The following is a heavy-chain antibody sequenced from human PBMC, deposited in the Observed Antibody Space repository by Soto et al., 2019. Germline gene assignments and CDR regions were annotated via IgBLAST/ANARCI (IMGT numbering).Heavy chain of an antibody. V-gene: IGHV1-18*01. CDR2: ISAYNGNT. D-gene: IGHD2-15*01. Sequence: ASVKVSCKASGYTFTSYGISWVRQAPGQGLEWMGWISAYNGNTNYAQKLQGRVTMTTDTSTSTAYMELSNLRSDDTAVYYCAREGIVLVPTTVNSDYYFYAMDVWGQGTMVTVSS. J-gene: IGHJ6*02. CDR1: GYTFTSYG. CDR3: AREGIVLVPTTVNSDYYFYAMDV.